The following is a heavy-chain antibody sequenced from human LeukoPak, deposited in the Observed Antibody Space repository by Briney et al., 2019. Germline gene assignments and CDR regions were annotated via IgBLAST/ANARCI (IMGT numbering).Heavy chain of an antibody. Sequence: PSETMSLTCIVSGGTISSYYWSWIQQPPGKGLEWIGYIYYGGGTNYNPSLKSRVTISIDTSKNQFSLKLSSVTAADTAVYYCARDLGYYGSGTFDPWGQGSLVTVSS. D-gene: IGHD3-10*01. CDR2: IYYGGGT. J-gene: IGHJ5*02. V-gene: IGHV4-59*01. CDR3: ARDLGYYGSGTFDP. CDR1: GGTISSYY.